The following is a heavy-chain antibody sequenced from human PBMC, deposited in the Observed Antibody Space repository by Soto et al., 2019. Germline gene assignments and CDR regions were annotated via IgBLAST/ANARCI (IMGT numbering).Heavy chain of an antibody. V-gene: IGHV5-10-1*01. CDR2: IAPSDSYT. CDR1: GERFNMYW. J-gene: IGHJ6*02. CDR3: ASRSDCSSTSWRCMDV. D-gene: IGHD2-2*01. Sequence: GESLKISFKGSGERFNMYWSSWVRQMPGKGLEWMGRIAPSDSYTNYSPSFQGHVTISADKSISTAYLQWSSLKASDTAMYYCASRSDCSSTSWRCMDVWGQGTTVTVSS.